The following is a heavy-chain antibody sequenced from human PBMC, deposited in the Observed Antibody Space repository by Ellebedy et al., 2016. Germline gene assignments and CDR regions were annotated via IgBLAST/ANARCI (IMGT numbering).Heavy chain of an antibody. D-gene: IGHD3/OR15-3a*01. Sequence: GGSLRLXXAPSGLTVSRYFLGWVRQVPGKGLEWVSTISAGGDNTQFADSVKGRFTVSRDNSRNTVYLQMNDLRVEDTALYYCRHGHYADDWGQGTLVTVSS. CDR1: GLTVSRYF. CDR2: ISAGGDNT. V-gene: IGHV3-23*01. CDR3: RHGHYADD. J-gene: IGHJ4*02.